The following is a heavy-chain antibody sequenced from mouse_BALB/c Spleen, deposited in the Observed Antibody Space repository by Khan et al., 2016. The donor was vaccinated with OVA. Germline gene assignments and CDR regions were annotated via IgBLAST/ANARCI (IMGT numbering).Heavy chain of an antibody. J-gene: IGHJ4*01. D-gene: IGHD2-14*01. CDR2: IWGGGGT. Sequence: QVQLKESGPGLVAPSQSLSITCTVSGFSLSRYNIHWVRQPPGKGLEWLGMIWGGGGTDYNSTLKSRLSISKDNSKSQVFLKMNSLQTEDTAMYYCARAYYRYDGYYAVDYWGQGTSVTVSS. V-gene: IGHV2-6-4*01. CDR3: ARAYYRYDGYYAVDY. CDR1: GFSLSRYN.